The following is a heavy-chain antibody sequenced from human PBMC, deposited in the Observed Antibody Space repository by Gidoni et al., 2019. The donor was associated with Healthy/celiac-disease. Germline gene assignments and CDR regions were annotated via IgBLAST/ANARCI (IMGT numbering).Heavy chain of an antibody. Sequence: QVQLQESGPGLVKPSQTLSLTCTVSGGSISRGSYYWSWIRQPAGKGLEWIGRIYTSGSTNYNPSLKSRVTISVDTSKNQFSLKLSSVTAADTAVYYCARDPLAVPYYYYYMDVWGKGTTVTVSS. CDR3: ARDPLAVPYYYYYMDV. V-gene: IGHV4-61*02. J-gene: IGHJ6*03. D-gene: IGHD6-19*01. CDR1: GGSISRGSYY. CDR2: IYTSGST.